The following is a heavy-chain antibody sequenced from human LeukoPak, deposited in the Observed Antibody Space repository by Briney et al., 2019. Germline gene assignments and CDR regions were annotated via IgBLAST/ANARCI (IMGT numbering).Heavy chain of an antibody. V-gene: IGHV4-34*01. Sequence: SETLSLTCAVYGGSFSGYYWSWICQPPGKGLEWIGEINHSGSTNYNPSLKSRVTISVDTSKNQFSLKLSSVTAADTAVYYCARGRYLDDSSGYYYFDYWGQGTLVTVSS. D-gene: IGHD3-22*01. CDR3: ARGRYLDDSSGYYYFDY. CDR1: GGSFSGYY. J-gene: IGHJ4*02. CDR2: INHSGST.